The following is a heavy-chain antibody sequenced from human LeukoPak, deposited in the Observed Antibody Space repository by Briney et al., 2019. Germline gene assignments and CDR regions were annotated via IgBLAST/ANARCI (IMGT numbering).Heavy chain of an antibody. J-gene: IGHJ3*02. D-gene: IGHD2-2*01. V-gene: IGHV1-2*06. CDR3: ARDRYCSSTSCLPDAFDI. CDR2: INPNSGGT. CDR1: GYTFTGYY. Sequence: ASVKVSCKASGYTFTGYYMHWVRQAPGQGLEWMGRINPNSGGTNYAQKFQGRVTMTRDTSISTAYMELSRLRSDDTAVYYCARDRYCSSTSCLPDAFDIWGQGTMVTVSS.